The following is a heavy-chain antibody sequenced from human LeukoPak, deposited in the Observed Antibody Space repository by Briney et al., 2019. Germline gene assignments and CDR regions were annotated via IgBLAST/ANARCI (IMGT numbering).Heavy chain of an antibody. CDR3: ARGGIVVVPAAMVTTVGWFDP. V-gene: IGHV4-31*03. D-gene: IGHD2-2*01. CDR2: IYYSGST. Sequence: SQTLSLTCTVSGGSISSGGYYWSWIRQHPGKGLAWIGDIYYSGSTYYNPSLKSRVTISVDTSKNQFSLKLSSVTAADTAVYYCARGGIVVVPAAMVTTVGWFDPWGQGTLVTVSS. J-gene: IGHJ5*02. CDR1: GGSISSGGYY.